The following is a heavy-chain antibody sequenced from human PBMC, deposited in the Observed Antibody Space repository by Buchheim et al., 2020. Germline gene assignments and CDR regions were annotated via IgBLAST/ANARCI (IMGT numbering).Heavy chain of an antibody. Sequence: EVQLVEPGGGFVQPGGSLRLSCAASGFTFNKYEMNWVRQAPGKGLQWVSYISSSGTSIYYADSVKGRFTLSRDNAKNSLYLQMNSLRAEDTAVYYCARSYYDSSGYAYFDYWGQGTL. CDR2: ISSSGTSI. D-gene: IGHD3-22*01. V-gene: IGHV3-48*03. CDR1: GFTFNKYE. CDR3: ARSYYDSSGYAYFDY. J-gene: IGHJ4*02.